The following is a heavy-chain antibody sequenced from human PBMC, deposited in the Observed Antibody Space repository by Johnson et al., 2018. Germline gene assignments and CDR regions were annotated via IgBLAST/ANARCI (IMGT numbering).Heavy chain of an antibody. V-gene: IGHV4-39*07. Sequence: QVQLQESGPGLVKPSETLSLTCTVSGGSISSSSYYWGWIRQPPGKGLEWIGSIYYSGSTYYNPSLKSRVTISVDTSKNQFSLKLRAVTAADTAGCYCARRAVTTSDMDVWGKGTTVTVSS. D-gene: IGHD4-17*01. CDR1: GGSISSSSYY. CDR2: IYYSGST. CDR3: ARRAVTTSDMDV. J-gene: IGHJ6*03.